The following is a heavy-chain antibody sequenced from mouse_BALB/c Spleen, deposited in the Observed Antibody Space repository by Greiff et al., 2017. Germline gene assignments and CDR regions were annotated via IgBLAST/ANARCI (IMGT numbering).Heavy chain of an antibody. CDR2: IWAGGST. Sequence: VQLVESGPGLVAPSQSLSITCTVSGFSLTSYGVHWVRQPPGKGLEWLGVIWAGGSTNYNSALMSRLSISKDNSKSQVFLKMNSLQTDDTAMYYCARADYDVLYYFDYWGQGTTLTVSS. V-gene: IGHV2-9*02. CDR3: ARADYDVLYYFDY. CDR1: GFSLTSYG. J-gene: IGHJ2*01. D-gene: IGHD2-4*01.